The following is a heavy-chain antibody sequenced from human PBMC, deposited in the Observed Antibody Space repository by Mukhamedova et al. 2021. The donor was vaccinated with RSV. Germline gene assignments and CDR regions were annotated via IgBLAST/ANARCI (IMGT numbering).Heavy chain of an antibody. J-gene: IGHJ4*02. CDR3: AKRGSSSWPIDY. D-gene: IGHD6-13*01. V-gene: IGHV3-23*01. CDR2: ISGNGGST. Sequence: PGKGLEWVSAISGNGGSTYYADSVKGRFTISRDNSKNTLYLQMNSLRAEDTAVYYCAKRGSSSWPIDYWGQGTLVTVSS.